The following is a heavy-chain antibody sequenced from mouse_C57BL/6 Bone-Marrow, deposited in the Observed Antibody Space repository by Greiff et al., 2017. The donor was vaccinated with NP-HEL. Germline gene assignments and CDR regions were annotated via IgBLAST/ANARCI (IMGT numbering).Heavy chain of an antibody. CDR1: GYAFSSSW. CDR3: ASPYGHRDFDV. V-gene: IGHV1-82*01. CDR2: IYPGGGGT. J-gene: IGHJ1*03. Sequence: VQLQQSGPELVKPGASVKISCKASGYAFSSSWMNWVKQRPGKGLEWIGRIYPGGGGTNYNGKFKGKATLTADKSSSTAYMQLSSLTSEYSAVYFCASPYGHRDFDVWGTGTPVTVSS. D-gene: IGHD1-1*01.